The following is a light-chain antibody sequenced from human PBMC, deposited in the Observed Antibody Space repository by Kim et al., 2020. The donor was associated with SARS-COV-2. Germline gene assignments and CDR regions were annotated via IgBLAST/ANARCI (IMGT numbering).Light chain of an antibody. V-gene: IGLV3-10*01. J-gene: IGLJ3*02. CDR1: ALPKKY. Sequence: PGHTARITCSGDALPKKYAYWYQQKSGQAPVLVIYEDSKRPSGIPERFSGSSSGTMATLTISGAQVEDEADYYCYSTDSSGNHRVFGGGTQLTVL. CDR3: YSTDSSGNHRV. CDR2: EDS.